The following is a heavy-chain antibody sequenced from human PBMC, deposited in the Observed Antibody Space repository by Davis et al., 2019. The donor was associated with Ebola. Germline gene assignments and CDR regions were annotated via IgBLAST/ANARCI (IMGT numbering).Heavy chain of an antibody. J-gene: IGHJ5*02. Sequence: SETLSLTCTVSGGSISSSSYYWGWIRQPPGKGLEWIGSMYYSGTTYYNPSLKSRVTMSVDTSKNQFSLKLTSVTAADTAVYSCARHSLRTSGNSVFGRFDPWGQGTLVTVSS. D-gene: IGHD4-23*01. CDR1: GGSISSSSYY. V-gene: IGHV4-39*01. CDR3: ARHSLRTSGNSVFGRFDP. CDR2: MYYSGTT.